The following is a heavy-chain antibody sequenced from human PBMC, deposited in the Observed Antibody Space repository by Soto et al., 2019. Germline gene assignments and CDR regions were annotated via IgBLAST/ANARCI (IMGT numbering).Heavy chain of an antibody. V-gene: IGHV2-5*02. D-gene: IGHD5-18*01. CDR3: AHRRYGEFDY. Sequence: QITLKESGPTLVKPTQTLTLTCTFSGFSLSTIGVGVGWIRQPPGKALEWLAVIYWDDDKRYSPSLKSRLTITKDTTKNQVVLTKTDMDPVDTARDFYAHRRYGEFDYWGQGTLVTVSS. J-gene: IGHJ4*02. CDR1: GFSLSTIGVG. CDR2: IYWDDDK.